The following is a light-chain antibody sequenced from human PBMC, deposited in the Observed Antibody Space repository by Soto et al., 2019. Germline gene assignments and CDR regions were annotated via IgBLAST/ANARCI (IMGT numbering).Light chain of an antibody. Sequence: HSALTQPASVAGSPGQSITISCTGTSSDVGNYKYISWYQQHPGKAPKLMIYEVSNRSSGVSTRFSGSKSGNTASLIISGLQAEDETDYYCFSYTSSGTYVFGTGTKVTVL. J-gene: IGLJ1*01. CDR2: EVS. V-gene: IGLV2-14*01. CDR1: SSDVGNYKY. CDR3: FSYTSSGTYV.